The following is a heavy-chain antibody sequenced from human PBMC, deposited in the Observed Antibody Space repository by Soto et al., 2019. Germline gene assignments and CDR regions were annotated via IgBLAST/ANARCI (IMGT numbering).Heavy chain of an antibody. CDR1: GYSNISGHS. CDR2: IYGSGNT. CDR3: ARAYSYEVAGWFDP. D-gene: IGHD3-22*01. V-gene: IGHV4-38-2*01. Sequence: TRSLSNAVSGYSNISGHSLGWILQPPGKGLEWIGSIYGSGNTYYKPSLKSRVTISVDTSKNRFSLKLSSVTAADTSVCSRARAYSYEVAGWFDPRGLATLVTVCS. J-gene: IGHJ5*02.